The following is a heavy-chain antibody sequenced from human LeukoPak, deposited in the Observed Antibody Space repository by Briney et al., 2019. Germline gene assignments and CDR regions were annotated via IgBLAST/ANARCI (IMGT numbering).Heavy chain of an antibody. V-gene: IGHV4-31*03. J-gene: IGHJ5*02. Sequence: SQTLSLTCTVSGGSISSGGYYWSWIRQHPGKGLEWIGYIYYSGSTYYNPSLKSRITISVDTSKNQFSLNLSSVTAADTAVYYCARASDPWLQLTWGQGTLVTVSS. CDR3: ARASDPWLQLT. CDR2: IYYSGST. CDR1: GGSISSGGYY. D-gene: IGHD5-24*01.